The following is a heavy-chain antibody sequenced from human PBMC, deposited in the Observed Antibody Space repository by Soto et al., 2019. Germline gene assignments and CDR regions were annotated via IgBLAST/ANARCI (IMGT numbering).Heavy chain of an antibody. CDR3: ARDATFGTKGGSFDI. V-gene: IGHV3-33*01. CDR2: MWYDGTNK. J-gene: IGHJ3*02. CDR1: GFTFRIYS. D-gene: IGHD3-16*01. Sequence: QPGGSLRLSCAASGFTFRIYSMHWFRQSPGKGLEWVAVMWYDGTNKYYGESVKGRFTISRDNSENTLYLQMNSLRVEDTAVYYCARDATFGTKGGSFDIWGHGTLVTVSS.